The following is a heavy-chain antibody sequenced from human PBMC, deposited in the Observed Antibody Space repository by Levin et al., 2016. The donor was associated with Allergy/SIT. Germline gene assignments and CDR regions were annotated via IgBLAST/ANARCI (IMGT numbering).Heavy chain of an antibody. CDR1: GFTFSTYT. CDR3: VKRPRDAFDV. CDR2: ISPDGGTT. J-gene: IGHJ3*01. V-gene: IGHV3-64D*09. Sequence: GESLKISCSASGFTFSTYTVYWVRQAPGKGLEYVSSISPDGGTTYYAHSLKGRFTVSRDNSKNTLYLQMDSLRADDTAVYYCVKRPRDAFDVWGQGDNGHRLL.